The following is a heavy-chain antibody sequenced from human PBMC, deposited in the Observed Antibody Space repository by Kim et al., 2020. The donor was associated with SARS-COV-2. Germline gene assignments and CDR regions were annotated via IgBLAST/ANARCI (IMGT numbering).Heavy chain of an antibody. CDR2: IFFSGRT. J-gene: IGHJ6*02. CDR1: GGAIRSRSYY. CDR3: TRTSLYDLSLYSYNGLDV. Sequence: SETLSLTCSVSGGAIRSRSYYWSWIRQPAGRGLEWIGRIFFSGRTHYNPSLKSRVAISMDTSKDQFSLDLDSVIVADTAVYYCTRTSLYDLSLYSYNGLDVWGRGTAVTVAS. D-gene: IGHD3-16*02. V-gene: IGHV4-61*02.